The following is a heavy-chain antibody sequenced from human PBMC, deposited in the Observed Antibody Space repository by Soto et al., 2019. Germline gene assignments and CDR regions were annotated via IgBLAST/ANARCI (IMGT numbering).Heavy chain of an antibody. Sequence: VESVTISCKGSGYSFTSYWIGWVRQMPGKGLEWMGIIYPGDSDTRYSPSFQGQVTISVDKSISTAYLQWSSLKASDTAMYYCARRPRLTAPFDYWGQGTMVTVSS. CDR1: GYSFTSYW. J-gene: IGHJ4*02. CDR3: ARRPRLTAPFDY. CDR2: IYPGDSDT. D-gene: IGHD3-9*01. V-gene: IGHV5-51*01.